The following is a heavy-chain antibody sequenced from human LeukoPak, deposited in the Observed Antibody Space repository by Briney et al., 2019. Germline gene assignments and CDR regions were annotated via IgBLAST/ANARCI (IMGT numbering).Heavy chain of an antibody. D-gene: IGHD3-22*01. V-gene: IGHV4-39*01. CDR2: IYYSGST. Sequence: SETLFLTCTVSGGSISSSSYYWGWIRQPPGKGLEWIGSIYYSGSTYYNPSLKSRVTISVDTSKNQFSLKLSSVTAAETAVYYCASVYDSSGYYPFWGQGTLVTVSS. CDR3: ASVYDSSGYYPF. CDR1: GGSISSSSYY. J-gene: IGHJ4*02.